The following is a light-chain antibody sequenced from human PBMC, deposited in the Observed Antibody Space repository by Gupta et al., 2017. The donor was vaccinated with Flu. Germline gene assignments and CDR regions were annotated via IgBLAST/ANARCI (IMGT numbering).Light chain of an antibody. J-gene: IGLJ1*01. CDR2: EVN. CDR3: CSYGGSSTYV. CDR1: SSNVGGYNF. V-gene: IGLV2-23*02. Sequence: QSALTQPASVSGYPGQSSTISCSGTSSNVGGYNFVSWYKQHPGKAPKLMIYEVNKRPSGVSNRFSGAKSGNTSSLTSSGLQADDESDYYCCSYGGSSTYVFGTGTKVTVL.